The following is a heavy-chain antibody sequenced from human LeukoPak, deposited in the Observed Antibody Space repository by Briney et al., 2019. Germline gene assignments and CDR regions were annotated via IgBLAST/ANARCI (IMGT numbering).Heavy chain of an antibody. V-gene: IGHV3-23*01. CDR2: ISGSGGST. CDR3: AKGIRSSSPYYYYGMDV. Sequence: GGSLRLSCAASGFTFSSYAMSWVRRAPGKGLEWVSAISGSGGSTYYADSVKGRFTISRDNSKNTLYLQMNSLRAEDTAVYYCAKGIRSSSPYYYYGMDVWGQGTTVTVSS. D-gene: IGHD6-6*01. CDR1: GFTFSSYA. J-gene: IGHJ6*02.